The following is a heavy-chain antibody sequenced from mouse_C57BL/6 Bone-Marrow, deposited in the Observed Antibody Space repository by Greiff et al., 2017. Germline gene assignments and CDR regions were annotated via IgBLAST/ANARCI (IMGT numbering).Heavy chain of an antibody. J-gene: IGHJ3*01. CDR2: INPSTGGT. Sequence: VHVKQSGPELVKPGASVKISCKASGYSFTGYYMNWVKQSPEKSLEWIGEINPSTGGTTYNQKFKAKATLTVDKSSSTAYMQLKSLTSEDSAVYYCARLQLRPPFAYWGQGTLVTVSA. V-gene: IGHV1-42*01. D-gene: IGHD3-2*02. CDR3: ARLQLRPPFAY. CDR1: GYSFTGYY.